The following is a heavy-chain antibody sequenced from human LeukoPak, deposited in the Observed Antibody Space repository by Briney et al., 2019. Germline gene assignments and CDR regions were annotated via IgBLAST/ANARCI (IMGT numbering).Heavy chain of an antibody. CDR2: ISAYNGNT. CDR3: ARDPQPDTMIVVRGAFDI. D-gene: IGHD3-22*01. J-gene: IGHJ3*02. V-gene: IGHV1-18*01. Sequence: ASVKVSCKASGYTFTSYGISWVRQAPGQGLEWMGWISAYNGNTNYAQKLQGRVTMTTDTSTSTAYMEPRSLRSDDTAVYYCARDPQPDTMIVVRGAFDIWGQGTMVTVSS. CDR1: GYTFTSYG.